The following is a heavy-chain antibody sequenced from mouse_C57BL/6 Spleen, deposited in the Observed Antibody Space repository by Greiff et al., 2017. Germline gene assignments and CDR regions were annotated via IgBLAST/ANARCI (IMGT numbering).Heavy chain of an antibody. CDR2: INPSSGYT. D-gene: IGHD1-1*01. CDR3: ASWKVAYASICGYYLGF. J-gene: IGHJ2*01. V-gene: IGHV1-7*01. CDR1: GYTFTSYW. Sequence: VQLQQSGAERAKPGASVKLSCKASGYTFTSYWMHWVKQRPGQGLEWIGYINPSSGYTKYNQKLKDKATLTADKSSSTAYMQLSGLTYEDSAVCYCASWKVAYASICGYYLGFRGQGTTLTISS.